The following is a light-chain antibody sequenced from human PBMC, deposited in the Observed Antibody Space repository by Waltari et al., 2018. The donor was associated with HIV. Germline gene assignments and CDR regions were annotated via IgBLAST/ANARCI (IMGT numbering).Light chain of an antibody. CDR2: EVN. J-gene: IGLJ2*01. CDR1: SSDVPFYNY. V-gene: IGLV2-14*01. CDR3: SSYTTFSTPVV. Sequence: QSALTQPASVSGSPGQPSTISCTGTSSDVPFYNYVSWYQPHPGKAPKLIIYEVNNRPSGVSNRFSGSKSDNTASLTISGLQAEDEADYYCSSYTTFSTPVVFGGGTKLTVL.